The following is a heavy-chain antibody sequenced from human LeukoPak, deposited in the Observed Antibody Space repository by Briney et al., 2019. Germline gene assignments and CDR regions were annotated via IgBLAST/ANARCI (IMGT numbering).Heavy chain of an antibody. CDR3: AREGNYYDMDV. Sequence: GGSLRPSCAASGLTVSSNYMSWVRQAPGKGLEWVSVIFSGGTTYYADSVKGRFTISRDNSKNTLYLQMNSLRAEDTAVYYCAREGNYYDMDVWGQGTTVTVSS. J-gene: IGHJ6*02. CDR2: IFSGGTT. V-gene: IGHV3-53*01. CDR1: GLTVSSNY.